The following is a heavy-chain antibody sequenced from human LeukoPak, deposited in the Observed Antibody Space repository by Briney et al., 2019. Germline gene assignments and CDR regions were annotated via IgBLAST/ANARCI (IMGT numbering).Heavy chain of an antibody. CDR1: GFTFSNDA. J-gene: IGHJ4*02. D-gene: IGHD5-18*01. V-gene: IGHV3-30*04. Sequence: GGSLRLSCAGSGFTFSNDAMHWVRQAPGKGLEWVAGTSYDGTAIYYADSVKGRFTISRDNSRNTVYLQINSLRAEDTAVYYCGKTTVGYSSGQKPAWPVDYWGQGTLVTVSS. CDR3: GKTTVGYSSGQKPAWPVDY. CDR2: TSYDGTAI.